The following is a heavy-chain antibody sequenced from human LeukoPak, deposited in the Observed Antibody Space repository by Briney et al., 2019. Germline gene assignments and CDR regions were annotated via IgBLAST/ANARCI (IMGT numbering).Heavy chain of an antibody. Sequence: GGSLRLSCAASGFTFSTYWMFWVRQAPGKGLVWVSRIDGDGTTTNYADSVKGRFTISRDNAKNTLFMQMNSLRAEDTAVYYCVRPNRSGWGNGFDIWGRGTMVTVSS. V-gene: IGHV3-74*01. J-gene: IGHJ3*02. D-gene: IGHD6-19*01. CDR3: VRPNRSGWGNGFDI. CDR2: IDGDGTTT. CDR1: GFTFSTYW.